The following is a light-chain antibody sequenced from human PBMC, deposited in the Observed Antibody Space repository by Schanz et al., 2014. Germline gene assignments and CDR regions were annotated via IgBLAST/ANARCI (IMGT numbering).Light chain of an antibody. V-gene: IGLV2-23*02. CDR1: SSDVGGYNY. CDR2: EVS. Sequence: QSVLTQPPSASGSPGQSVTIFCTGSSSDVGGYNYVSWYQQHPGKAPKLMIYEVSKRPSGVSNRFSGSESGNTASLTISGLQAEDEADYYCCSYAGSTTFVFGIGTKLTVL. CDR3: CSYAGSTTFV. J-gene: IGLJ1*01.